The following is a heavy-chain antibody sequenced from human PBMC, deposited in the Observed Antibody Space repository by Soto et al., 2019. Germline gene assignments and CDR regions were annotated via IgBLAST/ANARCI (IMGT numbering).Heavy chain of an antibody. Sequence: HPGGSLRLSCAAPGFTFSSYGMHWVRQAPGKGLEWVAVIWYDGSNKYYADSVKGRFTISRDNSKNTLYLQMNSLRAEDTAVYYCARDPEYYGSGWNAFDIWGQGTMVTVSS. CDR1: GFTFSSYG. CDR3: ARDPEYYGSGWNAFDI. J-gene: IGHJ3*02. CDR2: IWYDGSNK. V-gene: IGHV3-33*01. D-gene: IGHD3-10*01.